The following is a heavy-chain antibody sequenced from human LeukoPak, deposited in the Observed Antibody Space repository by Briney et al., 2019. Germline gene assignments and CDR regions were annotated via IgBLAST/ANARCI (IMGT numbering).Heavy chain of an antibody. V-gene: IGHV3-23*01. CDR1: GFTFSSYA. J-gene: IGHJ4*02. CDR3: ASSRNPGSGSYPFDY. Sequence: GGSLRLSCAASGFTFSSYAMRWVRQAPGKGQQWVSAIGAGTGAVTIYADSVTGRFTISRDNAKNSLYLQMNSLRAEDTAVYYCASSRNPGSGSYPFDYWGQGTLVTVSS. D-gene: IGHD3-10*01. CDR2: IGAGTGAVT.